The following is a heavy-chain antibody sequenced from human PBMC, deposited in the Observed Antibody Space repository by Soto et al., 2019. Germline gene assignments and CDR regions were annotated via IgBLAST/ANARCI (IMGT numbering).Heavy chain of an antibody. Sequence: QVQLVQSGAEVKKPGSSVKVSCKASGGTFSSYAISWVRQAPGQGLEWMGGMIPIFGTANYAQKFQGRVTITADESTSTAYMELSSLRSEDTAVYYCARGRGITLITQRTQTYNWFDPWGQGTLVPVSS. J-gene: IGHJ5*02. V-gene: IGHV1-69*01. CDR2: MIPIFGTA. CDR1: GGTFSSYA. D-gene: IGHD3-3*01. CDR3: ARGRGITLITQRTQTYNWFDP.